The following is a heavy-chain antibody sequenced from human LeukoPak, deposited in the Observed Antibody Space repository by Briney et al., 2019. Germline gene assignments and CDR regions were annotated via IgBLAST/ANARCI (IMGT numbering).Heavy chain of an antibody. CDR2: FDPEDGET. V-gene: IGHV1-24*01. CDR3: ATFEGYYYGSGSYYTPGY. D-gene: IGHD3-10*01. J-gene: IGHJ4*02. CDR1: VYTLTELS. Sequence: ASVKVSCKVSVYTLTELSMHWVRQAPGKGLEWMGGFDPEDGETIYAQKFQGRVTMTEDTSTDTAYMELSSLRSEDTAVYYCATFEGYYYGSGSYYTPGYWGQGTLVTVSS.